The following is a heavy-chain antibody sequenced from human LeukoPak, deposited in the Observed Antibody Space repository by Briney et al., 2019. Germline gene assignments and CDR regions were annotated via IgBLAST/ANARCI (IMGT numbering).Heavy chain of an antibody. CDR3: AHRLVDPGKKWFDP. V-gene: IGHV2-5*01. Sequence: SGPTLVNPTQTLTLTCTFSGFSLSTSGVGVGWIRQPPGKALEWLANIFWNDYKRYSPSLKSRLAISKDTSKNHVVLTMTTMDPVDTATYYCAHRLVDPGKKWFDPWGQGTLVTVSS. J-gene: IGHJ5*02. CDR2: IFWNDYK. D-gene: IGHD1-1*01. CDR1: GFSLSTSGVG.